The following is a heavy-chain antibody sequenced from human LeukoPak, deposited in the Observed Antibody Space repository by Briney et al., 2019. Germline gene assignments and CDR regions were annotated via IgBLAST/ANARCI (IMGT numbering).Heavy chain of an antibody. V-gene: IGHV3-33*06. D-gene: IGHD5-18*01. Sequence: GGSLRLSCAASGFTFSGYGMHWVRQAPDKGLEWVAVIWYDGNNKYYAESVKGRFTISRDNSKNTLYLQMNSLRAEDTAVYYCAKDWGYTTMVSYYFDYWGQGALGTVSS. CDR1: GFTFSGYG. CDR2: IWYDGNNK. J-gene: IGHJ4*02. CDR3: AKDWGYTTMVSYYFDY.